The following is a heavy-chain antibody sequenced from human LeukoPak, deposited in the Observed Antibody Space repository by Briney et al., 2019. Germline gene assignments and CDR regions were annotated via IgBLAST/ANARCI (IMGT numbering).Heavy chain of an antibody. J-gene: IGHJ5*02. V-gene: IGHV3-23*01. D-gene: IGHD1-1*01. CDR1: GFTFSNYW. Sequence: PGGSLRLSCEGSGFTFSNYWMTWVRQAPGKGLEWVSLISAIGGNTYYADSVKGRFTISRDNSKNTLYLQMNSLRADDTAVYYCAKDLKGAPAPGTAPWGQGTLVTVSS. CDR2: ISAIGGNT. CDR3: AKDLKGAPAPGTAP.